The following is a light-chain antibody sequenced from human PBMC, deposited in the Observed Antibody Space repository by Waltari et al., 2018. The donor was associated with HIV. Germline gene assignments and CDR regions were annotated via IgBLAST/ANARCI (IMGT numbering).Light chain of an antibody. J-gene: IGLJ1*01. V-gene: IGLV2-8*01. CDR3: SSYAGSNNLV. CDR2: EVS. CDR1: SSDVGGYKY. Sequence: QSALTQPPSASGSPGQSVTISCTGTSSDVGGYKYVSWYQQHPGKAPKLMIYEVSKRPAGGPDRFSGSKSGNTASLTVSGLQAEDEADYYCSSYAGSNNLVFGTGTKVTVL.